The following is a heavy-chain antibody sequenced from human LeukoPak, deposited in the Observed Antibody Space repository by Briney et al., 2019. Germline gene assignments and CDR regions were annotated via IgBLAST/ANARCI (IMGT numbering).Heavy chain of an antibody. J-gene: IGHJ3*02. CDR2: IIPIFGTA. D-gene: IGHD5-18*01. CDR3: AREYSYGYGGAFDI. Sequence: SVKVSCKASGGTFSSYAISWVRQAPGQGREWMGRIIPIFGTANYAQKFQGRVTITTDESTSTAYMELSSLRSEDTAVYYCAREYSYGYGGAFDIWGQGTMVTVS. V-gene: IGHV1-69*05. CDR1: GGTFSSYA.